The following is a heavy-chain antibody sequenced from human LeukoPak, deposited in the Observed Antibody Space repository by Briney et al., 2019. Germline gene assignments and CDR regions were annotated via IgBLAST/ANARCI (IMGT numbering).Heavy chain of an antibody. J-gene: IGHJ4*02. D-gene: IGHD5-18*01. CDR2: IRYDGSNK. CDR3: AKEYGRGYSYGPAAFDY. CDR1: GFTFSSYG. Sequence: PGGSLRLSCAASGFTFSSYGMHWVRQAPGKGLEWVAFIRYDGSNKYYADSVKGRFTISRDNSKNTLYLQMNSLRAEDTAVYYCAKEYGRGYSYGPAAFDYWGQGTLVTVSS. V-gene: IGHV3-30*02.